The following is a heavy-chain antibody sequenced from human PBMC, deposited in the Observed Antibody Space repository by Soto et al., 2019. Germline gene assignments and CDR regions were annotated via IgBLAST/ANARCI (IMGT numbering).Heavy chain of an antibody. CDR1: GGTFNSYG. J-gene: IGHJ6*02. D-gene: IGHD2-8*01. Sequence: QVQLGQSGAEVKKPGSSVKGSCKASGGTFNSYGISWVRQASGHGLEWMGGIIPIFGTANYAQKFQGRVTITADDSTSTAYMELSSLRSEDTAVYYCASPRANSFYHGMDVWGQGTTVTVSS. V-gene: IGHV1-69*12. CDR2: IIPIFGTA. CDR3: ASPRANSFYHGMDV.